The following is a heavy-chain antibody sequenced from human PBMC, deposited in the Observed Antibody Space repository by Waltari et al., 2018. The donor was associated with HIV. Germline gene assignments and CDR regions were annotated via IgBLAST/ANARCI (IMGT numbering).Heavy chain of an antibody. CDR3: AKGYNWNYEEDAFDI. CDR1: GFTFSSYA. Sequence: EVQLLESGGGLVQPGGSLRLSCAASGFTFSSYAMNWVRQAPGKGLEWVSSISVGGSSTYYADSVKGRFTISRDNSNNTVSLHMNSLRAEDTAVFYCAKGYNWNYEEDAFDIWGQGTMVTVSS. CDR2: ISVGGSST. V-gene: IGHV3-23*01. D-gene: IGHD1-7*01. J-gene: IGHJ3*02.